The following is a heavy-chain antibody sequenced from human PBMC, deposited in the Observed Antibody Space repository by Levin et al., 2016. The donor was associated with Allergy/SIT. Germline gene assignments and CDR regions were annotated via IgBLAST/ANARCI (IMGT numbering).Heavy chain of an antibody. D-gene: IGHD2/OR15-2a*01. CDR2: INPSGGST. Sequence: WVRQAPGQGLEWMGIINPSGGSTSYAQKFQGRVTMTRDTSTSTVYMELSSLRSEDTAVYYCARDSIIHYYGMDVWGQGTTVTVSS. V-gene: IGHV1-46*01. J-gene: IGHJ6*02. CDR3: ARDSIIHYYGMDV.